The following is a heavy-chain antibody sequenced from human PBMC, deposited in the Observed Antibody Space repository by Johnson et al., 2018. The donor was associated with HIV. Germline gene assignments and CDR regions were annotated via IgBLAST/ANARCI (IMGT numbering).Heavy chain of an antibody. CDR2: IGTAGDT. Sequence: VQLVESGGGLVQPGGSLRLSCAASGFTFSSYDMHWVRQATGKGLEWVSAIGTAGDTYYPGSVKGRFTISRENAKNTLYLQMNSLRAEDTAVYYCAREWDPRTPDAFDIWGQGTMVTVSS. D-gene: IGHD1-26*01. J-gene: IGHJ3*02. CDR3: AREWDPRTPDAFDI. CDR1: GFTFSSYD. V-gene: IGHV3-13*01.